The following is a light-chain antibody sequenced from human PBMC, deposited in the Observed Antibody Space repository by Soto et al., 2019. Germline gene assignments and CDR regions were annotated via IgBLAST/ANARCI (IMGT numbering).Light chain of an antibody. CDR1: QSVSSN. CDR3: QHYNNWPLT. V-gene: IGKV3-15*01. J-gene: IGKJ1*01. CDR2: GAS. Sequence: EIVMTQSPDTLSVSPGEGASLSCRASQSVSSNLAWYQQNPGQAPRLLIYGASARATGVPARFSGSGSGTEFTLTISSLQSEDFAVYYCQHYNNWPLTFGQGTKVDIK.